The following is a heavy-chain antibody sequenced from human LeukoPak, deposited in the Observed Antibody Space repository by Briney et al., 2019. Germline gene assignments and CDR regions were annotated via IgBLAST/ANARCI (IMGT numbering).Heavy chain of an antibody. V-gene: IGHV4-39*07. Sequence: SETLSLTCTISGLSISEGSRYYWVWIRQPPGKGLEPIGSVDFGGSTCYNPSLNSRVTTSVDACMNQFLLHLISVTAADPAVYYCARGLSSDYWDQGTLVTVSS. CDR2: VDFGGST. D-gene: IGHD3-10*01. J-gene: IGHJ4*02. CDR3: ARGLSSDY. CDR1: GLSISEGSRYY.